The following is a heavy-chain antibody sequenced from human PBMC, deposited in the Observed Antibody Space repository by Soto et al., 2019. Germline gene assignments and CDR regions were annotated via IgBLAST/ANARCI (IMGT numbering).Heavy chain of an antibody. J-gene: IGHJ4*02. Sequence: ASVKVSCKASGYTFTSYAMHWVRQAPGQRLEWMGWINAGNGNTKYSQKFQGRVTITRDTSASTAYMELSSLRSEDTAVYYCARWGDSSSSFDYWGQGTLVTVSS. V-gene: IGHV1-3*01. CDR1: GYTFTSYA. CDR2: INAGNGNT. D-gene: IGHD6-6*01. CDR3: ARWGDSSSSFDY.